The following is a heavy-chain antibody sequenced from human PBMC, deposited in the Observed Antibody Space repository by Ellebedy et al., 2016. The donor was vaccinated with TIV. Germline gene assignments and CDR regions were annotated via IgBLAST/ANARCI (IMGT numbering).Heavy chain of an antibody. CDR1: GYTFSSFD. CDR2: MNPNNGNT. D-gene: IGHD1-7*01. Sequence: ASVKVSXXTSGYTFSSFDIIWVRQATGQGLEWVGWMNPNNGNTGLGQKFRGSVILTRNTAITTAYMELSSLRSDDTAVYYCAVELWPSTPWFDPWGQGTLVTVSS. J-gene: IGHJ5*02. V-gene: IGHV1-8*01. CDR3: AVELWPSTPWFDP.